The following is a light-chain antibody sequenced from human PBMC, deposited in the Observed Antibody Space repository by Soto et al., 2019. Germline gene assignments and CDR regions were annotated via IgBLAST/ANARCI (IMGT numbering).Light chain of an antibody. CDR1: TGAVTSGHY. Sequence: QAVVTQEPSLTVSPGGTVTLTRGSSTGAVTSGHYPYWFQQKPGQAPRTLIYDTSNKHSWTPARFSGSLLGGKAALTLSGAQPEDEAEYYCLLSYSGADWVFGGGTQLTVL. CDR3: LLSYSGADWV. CDR2: DTS. J-gene: IGLJ7*01. V-gene: IGLV7-46*01.